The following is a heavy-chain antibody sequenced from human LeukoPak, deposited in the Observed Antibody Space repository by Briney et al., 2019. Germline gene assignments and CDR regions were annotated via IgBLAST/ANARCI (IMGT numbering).Heavy chain of an antibody. Sequence: ASVKVSCEASGYTFTGYYIHWVRQAPGQGLEWMGWINPHSGGTNCAQKFHGRVTVTRDTSISTAYMEVSRLRSDDTAVYYCARGLLSEINWYFDLWGRGTLVTVSS. V-gene: IGHV1-2*02. J-gene: IGHJ2*01. CDR3: ARGLLSEINWYFDL. CDR2: INPHSGGT. CDR1: GYTFTGYY. D-gene: IGHD5-24*01.